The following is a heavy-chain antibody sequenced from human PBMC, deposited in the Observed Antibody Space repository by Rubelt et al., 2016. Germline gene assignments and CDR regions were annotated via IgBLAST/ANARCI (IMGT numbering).Heavy chain of an antibody. J-gene: IGHJ2*01. CDR3: ARAPSPSDTATPRRGWYFDL. Sequence: LEWMGIINPSGGSTSYAQKFQGRVTMTRDTSTSTVYMELSSLRSKDTAVYCCARAPSPSDTATPRRGWYFDLWGRGTLVTVSS. D-gene: IGHD5-18*01. V-gene: IGHV1-46*01. CDR2: INPSGGST.